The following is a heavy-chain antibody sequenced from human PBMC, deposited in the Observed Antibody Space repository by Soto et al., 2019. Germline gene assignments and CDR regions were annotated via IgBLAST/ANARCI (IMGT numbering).Heavy chain of an antibody. Sequence: QITLKESGPTLVKPTQTLTLTCTFSGFSLSTSGVGVGWIRQPPGKALEWLALIYWDDDKRYSPSLKSRLTITKATSKSRVVLTMTNMDPVDTATYYCAHRGGGYSYYSFDYWGQGTLVTVSS. CDR2: IYWDDDK. CDR1: GFSLSTSGVG. J-gene: IGHJ4*02. CDR3: AHRGGGYSYYSFDY. D-gene: IGHD5-18*01. V-gene: IGHV2-5*02.